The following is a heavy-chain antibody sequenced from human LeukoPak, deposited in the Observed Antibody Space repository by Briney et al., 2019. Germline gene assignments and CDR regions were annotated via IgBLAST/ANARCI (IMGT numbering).Heavy chain of an antibody. V-gene: IGHV4-59*01. CDR3: ARVTASPARHPFDY. CDR2: IYYSGST. J-gene: IGHJ4*02. CDR1: GGSISSYY. Sequence: KASETLSLTCTVSGGSISSYYWSWIRQPPGKGLEWIGYIYYSGSTNYNPSLKSRVTISVDTSKNQFSLRLSSVTAADTAVYYCARVTASPARHPFDYWGQGTLVTVSS. D-gene: IGHD2-21*02.